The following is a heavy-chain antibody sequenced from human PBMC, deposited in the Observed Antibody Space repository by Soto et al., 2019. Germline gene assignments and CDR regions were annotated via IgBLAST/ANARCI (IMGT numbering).Heavy chain of an antibody. CDR3: GRRECLLCGYDY. D-gene: IGHD3-22*01. Sequence: GESPKISCRASGYSFTNYWIDWVRQMPGQGLQWMWVIFPADSDARNNATFQRQVTMSADKSSSSAYLPWSSLKASHTAIYFCGRRECLLCGYDYWGQG. V-gene: IGHV5-51*01. J-gene: IGHJ4*02. CDR2: IFPADSDA. CDR1: GYSFTNYW.